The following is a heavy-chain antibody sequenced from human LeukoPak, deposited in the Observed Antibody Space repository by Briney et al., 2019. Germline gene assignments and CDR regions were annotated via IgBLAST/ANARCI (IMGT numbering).Heavy chain of an antibody. Sequence: GGSLRLSCAASGFTFSSYSMNWVRQAPGKGLEWVSSISSSSYIYYADSVKGRFTISRDNAKNSLYLQMNSLRAEDTAVYYCARGGGGYCSSTSCYRGDYWGQGTLVTVSS. J-gene: IGHJ4*02. CDR1: GFTFSSYS. CDR3: ARGGGGYCSSTSCYRGDY. V-gene: IGHV3-21*01. CDR2: ISSSSYI. D-gene: IGHD2-2*02.